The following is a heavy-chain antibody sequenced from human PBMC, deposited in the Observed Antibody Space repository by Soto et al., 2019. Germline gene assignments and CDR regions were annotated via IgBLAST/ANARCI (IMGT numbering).Heavy chain of an antibody. CDR3: PRIPAAMPHNFHEYMHV. CDR2: INWNGGST. V-gene: IGHV3-20*01. CDR1: GFTFDDYG. Sequence: EVQLVESGGGVVRPGGSLRLSCAASGFTFDDYGMSWVRQVAGKGLEWVSGINWNGGSTGYADSVKGRFTISRDNAKNPLYLQMNSLRAEDTAVYHCPRIPAAMPHNFHEYMHVWGKGNTVIVSS. J-gene: IGHJ6*03. D-gene: IGHD2-2*01.